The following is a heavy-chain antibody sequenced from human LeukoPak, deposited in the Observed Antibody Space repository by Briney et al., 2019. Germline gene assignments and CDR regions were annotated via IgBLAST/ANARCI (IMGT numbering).Heavy chain of an antibody. Sequence: ASVKVSCKASGYTFTSYGISWVRQAPGQGLEWMGWISAYNGNTNYAQKLQGRVTMTTDTSTSTAYMELRSLRSDDTAVYYCARNSRPVLRFLESLPQADYWGQGTLVTVSS. J-gene: IGHJ4*02. CDR2: ISAYNGNT. D-gene: IGHD3-3*01. CDR3: ARNSRPVLRFLESLPQADY. CDR1: GYTFTSYG. V-gene: IGHV1-18*01.